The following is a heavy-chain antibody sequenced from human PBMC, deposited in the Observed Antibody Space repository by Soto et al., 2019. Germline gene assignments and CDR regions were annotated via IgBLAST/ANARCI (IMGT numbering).Heavy chain of an antibody. CDR3: ARGPRHNWSERWCDP. Sequence: SETPSLTCAVSGDSISSGGYSWSWIRQPPGKGLEWIGYIYHTGSTYYNPSLKSRVTISVDRSKNQFSLKLSSVTAADTAVYYCARGPRHNWSERWCDPWGQGTLGSVS. CDR2: IYHTGST. V-gene: IGHV4-30-2*01. D-gene: IGHD1-1*01. CDR1: GDSISSGGYS. J-gene: IGHJ5*02.